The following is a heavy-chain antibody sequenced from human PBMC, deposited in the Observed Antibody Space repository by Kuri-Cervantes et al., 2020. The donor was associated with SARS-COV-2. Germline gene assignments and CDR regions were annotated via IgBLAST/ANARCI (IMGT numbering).Heavy chain of an antibody. CDR2: LNPGGAT. J-gene: IGHJ4*01. V-gene: IGHV3-53*01. CDR3: ASGMAGTPSYFDC. CDR1: GVTVSTNF. Sequence: GESLKISCAASGVTVSTNFMNFFRQSAGKGLEWVSSLNPGGATFYADSVKGRFTISTDTSKNMVFLQLNNLRVNDTAVYYCASGMAGTPSYFDCWGRGTLVTVSS. D-gene: IGHD5-24*01.